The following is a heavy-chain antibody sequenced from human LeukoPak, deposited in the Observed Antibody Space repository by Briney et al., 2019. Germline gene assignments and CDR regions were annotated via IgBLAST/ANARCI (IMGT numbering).Heavy chain of an antibody. CDR3: ARATPNDAFDI. D-gene: IGHD4-17*01. J-gene: IGHJ3*02. V-gene: IGHV1-8*02. Sequence: ASVKVSCKASGYTFTSYYMHWVRQATGQGLEWMGWMNPNSGNTGYAQKFQGRVTMTRNTSISTAYMELSSLRSEDTAVYYCARATPNDAFDIWGQGTMVTVSS. CDR2: MNPNSGNT. CDR1: GYTFTSYY.